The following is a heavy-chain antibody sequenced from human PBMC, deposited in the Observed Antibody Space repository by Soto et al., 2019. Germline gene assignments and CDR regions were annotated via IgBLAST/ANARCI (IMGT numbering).Heavy chain of an antibody. CDR2: IYYSGST. Sequence: SETLSLTCTVSGGSISSSSYYWGWIRQPPGKGLEWIGSIYYSGSTYYNPSLKSRVTISVDTSKNQFSLKLSSVTAADTAVYYCANTHSIAAAGTPYFDYWGQGTLVTAPQ. CDR1: GGSISSSSYY. J-gene: IGHJ4*02. D-gene: IGHD6-13*01. V-gene: IGHV4-39*01. CDR3: ANTHSIAAAGTPYFDY.